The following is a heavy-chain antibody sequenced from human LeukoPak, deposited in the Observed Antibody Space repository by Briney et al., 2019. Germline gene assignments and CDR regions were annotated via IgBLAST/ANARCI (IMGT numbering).Heavy chain of an antibody. CDR3: ARGIEMATSFDY. V-gene: IGHV4-61*01. J-gene: IGHJ4*02. CDR2: IYYSGST. Sequence: SQTLSLTCTVSGGSISSGSYYWSWIRQPPGKGLEWIGYIYYSGSTNYNPSLKSRVTISVDTSKNQFSLKLSSVTAADTAVYYCARGIEMATSFDYWGQGTLVTVSS. CDR1: GGSISSGSYY. D-gene: IGHD5-24*01.